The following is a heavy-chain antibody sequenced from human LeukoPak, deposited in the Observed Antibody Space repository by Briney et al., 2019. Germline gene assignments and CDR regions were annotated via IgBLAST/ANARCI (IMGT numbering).Heavy chain of an antibody. Sequence: ASVTVSCKASGYTSTSYGISWVRQAPGQGLEWMGWISAYNGNTNYAQKLQGRVTMTTDTPTSTAYMELRSLRSDDTAVYYCARDSWELLNHNWFDPWGQGTLVTVSS. V-gene: IGHV1-18*01. CDR3: ARDSWELLNHNWFDP. J-gene: IGHJ5*02. CDR2: ISAYNGNT. CDR1: GYTSTSYG. D-gene: IGHD1-26*01.